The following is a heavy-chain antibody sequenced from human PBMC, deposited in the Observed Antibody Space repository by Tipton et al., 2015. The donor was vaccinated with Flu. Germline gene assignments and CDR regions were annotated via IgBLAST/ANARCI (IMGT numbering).Heavy chain of an antibody. J-gene: IGHJ6*02. V-gene: IGHV4-34*01. D-gene: IGHD5-18*01. CDR3: ARGHTAMVGSLYYYGMDV. CDR2: INHSGST. Sequence: TLPLTCAVYGGSFSGYYWSWIRQPPGKGLEWIGEINHSGSTDYNPSLKSRVTISVDTSKNQFSLKLSSVTDADTAVYYCARGHTAMVGSLYYYGMDVWGQGTTVTVSS. CDR1: GGSFSGYY.